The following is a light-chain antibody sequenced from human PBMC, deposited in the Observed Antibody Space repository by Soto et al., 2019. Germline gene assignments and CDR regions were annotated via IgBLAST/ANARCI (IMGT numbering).Light chain of an antibody. Sequence: IQVTQSPSSLSASVGDSVTITCRASQGISSYLAWYQQEPGKAPKLLIYAASTLQSGVPSRFSGGGSGTDFTLTISSLQPEDFATYYCQQLNSYPLTFGGGTKVDIK. V-gene: IGKV1-9*01. CDR3: QQLNSYPLT. J-gene: IGKJ4*01. CDR1: QGISSY. CDR2: AAS.